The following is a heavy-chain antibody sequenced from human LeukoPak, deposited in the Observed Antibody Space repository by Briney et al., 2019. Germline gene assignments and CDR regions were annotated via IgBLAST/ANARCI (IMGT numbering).Heavy chain of an antibody. V-gene: IGHV3-23*01. D-gene: IGHD6-19*01. J-gene: IGHJ3*02. CDR2: ISGSGGST. Sequence: PGGSLRLSCAAPGFTFSSYAMSWVRQAPGKGLEWVSAISGSGGSTYYADSVKGRFTISRDNSKNTLYLQVNSLRAEDTAVYYCAKVRRSSGWYRGAFDIWGQGTMVTVSS. CDR1: GFTFSSYA. CDR3: AKVRRSSGWYRGAFDI.